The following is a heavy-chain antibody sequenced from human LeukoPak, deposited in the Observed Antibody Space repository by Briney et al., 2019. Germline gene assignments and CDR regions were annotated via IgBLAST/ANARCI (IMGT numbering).Heavy chain of an antibody. CDR3: ARDLGHCSGGTCFAYGFDL. CDR1: GFSFSEHY. V-gene: IGHV3-11*01. J-gene: IGHJ3*01. Sequence: GGSLRLSCKASGFSFSEHYMNWIRQAPGRGLEWVPFISGSGDSIHYTDSVKGRFTVSRDNGKDALYLQMSSLRAEDTAVYYCARDLGHCSGGTCFAYGFDLWGQGTVVSVSP. CDR2: ISGSGDSI. D-gene: IGHD2-15*01.